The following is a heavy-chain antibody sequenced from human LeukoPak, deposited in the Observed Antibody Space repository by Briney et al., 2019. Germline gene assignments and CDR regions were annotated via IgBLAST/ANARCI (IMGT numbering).Heavy chain of an antibody. D-gene: IGHD3-22*01. CDR1: GFTFSSYS. CDR2: ISGTGGST. Sequence: GGSLRLSCAASGFTFSSYSMSWVRQAPGKGLEWVSVISGTGGSTNHADSVKGRFTISRDNSKNTLYLQMNSLRAEDTAVYYCAKESGDDSSGYYEVFDYWGQGTLVTVSS. CDR3: AKESGDDSSGYYEVFDY. J-gene: IGHJ4*02. V-gene: IGHV3-23*01.